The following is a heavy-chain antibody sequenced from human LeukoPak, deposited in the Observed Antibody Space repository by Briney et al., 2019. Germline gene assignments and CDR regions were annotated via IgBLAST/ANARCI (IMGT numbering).Heavy chain of an antibody. J-gene: IGHJ6*02. Sequence: ASVKVSCKASGYTFTSYGISWVRQAPGQGLEWMGWMNPNSGNTGYAQKFQGRVTMTRNTSISTAYMELSSLRSEDTAVYYCARGAMVQYYYGMDVWGQGTTVTVSS. D-gene: IGHD5-18*01. V-gene: IGHV1-8*02. CDR2: MNPNSGNT. CDR1: GYTFTSYG. CDR3: ARGAMVQYYYGMDV.